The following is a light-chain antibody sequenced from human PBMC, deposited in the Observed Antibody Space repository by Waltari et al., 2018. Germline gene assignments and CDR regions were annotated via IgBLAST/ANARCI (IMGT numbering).Light chain of an antibody. Sequence: EIVLTQSPATLSLSPGERATLSCRASQSIGSYLAWYEQKPGLAPSLLIYDASNRAADIPARFSGSGSGTDFTLTISSLEPEDFAVYYCQHRSNWPPSFGQGTKVEIE. V-gene: IGKV3-11*01. CDR1: QSIGSY. J-gene: IGKJ2*01. CDR3: QHRSNWPPS. CDR2: DAS.